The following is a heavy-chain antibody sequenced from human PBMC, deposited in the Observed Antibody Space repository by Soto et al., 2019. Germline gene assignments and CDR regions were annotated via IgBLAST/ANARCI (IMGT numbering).Heavy chain of an antibody. CDR1: GYTFTSYY. CDR3: ARDPRSLITIFGVVIRPQDYYYGMDV. Sequence: GASVKVSCKASGYTFTSYYMHWVRQAPGQGLEWMGIINPSGGSTSYAQKFQGRVTMTRDTSTSTVYMELSSLRSEDTAAYYCARDPRSLITIFGVVIRPQDYYYGMDVWGQGTTVTVSS. V-gene: IGHV1-46*01. D-gene: IGHD3-3*01. CDR2: INPSGGST. J-gene: IGHJ6*02.